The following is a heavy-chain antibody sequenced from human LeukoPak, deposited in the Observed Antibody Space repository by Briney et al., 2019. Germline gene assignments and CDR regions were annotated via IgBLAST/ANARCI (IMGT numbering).Heavy chain of an antibody. D-gene: IGHD6-19*01. Sequence: SETLSLTCTVSGGSISSYYWSWIRQPPGKGLEWIGYIYYSGSTNYNPSLKRRVTILIDSSKNHFSLNVTSVTAADTAVYYCARWKQGIAVATGMSWGPGTLVTVSS. CDR3: ARWKQGIAVATGMS. CDR2: IYYSGST. V-gene: IGHV4-59*08. J-gene: IGHJ4*02. CDR1: GGSISSYY.